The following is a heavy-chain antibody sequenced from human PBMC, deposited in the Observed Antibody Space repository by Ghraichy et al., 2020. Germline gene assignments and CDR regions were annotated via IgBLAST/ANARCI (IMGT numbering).Heavy chain of an antibody. CDR1: GFTFSSYW. V-gene: IGHV3-74*01. Sequence: LSLTCAASGFTFSSYWMHWVRQAPGKGLVWVSRINSDGSSTSYADSVKGRFTISRDNTKNTLYLQMNSLRAEDTAVYYCAIISEMATMFDYWGQGTLVTVSS. D-gene: IGHD5-24*01. CDR3: AIISEMATMFDY. CDR2: INSDGSST. J-gene: IGHJ4*02.